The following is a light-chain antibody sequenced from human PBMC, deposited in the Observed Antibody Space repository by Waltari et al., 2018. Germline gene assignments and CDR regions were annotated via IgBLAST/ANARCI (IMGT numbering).Light chain of an antibody. V-gene: IGKV4-1*01. CDR2: WAS. J-gene: IGKJ1*01. Sequence: DIVMTQSPDSLAVSPGERATINCKSRQSVLYSSNNKGYLAWYQQKVGQPPKLLIYWASTREAGVPDRFSGGGSGTDFTLTISSLQAEDVAVYYCQQYYDVPWTFGQGTKVEIK. CDR3: QQYYDVPWT. CDR1: QSVLYSSNNKGY.